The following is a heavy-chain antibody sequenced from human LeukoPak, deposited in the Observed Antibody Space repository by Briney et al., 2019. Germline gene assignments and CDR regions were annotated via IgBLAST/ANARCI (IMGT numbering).Heavy chain of an antibody. CDR2: ISGSGGST. CDR1: GFTFSSYG. Sequence: GGTLRLSCAASGFTFSSYGMSWVRQAPGKGLEWVSAISGSGGSTYYADSVKGRFTISRDNSKNTLYLQMNSLRADDTAVYYCAKSGGVTTTLGYWGQGTLVTVSS. CDR3: AKSGGVTTTLGY. J-gene: IGHJ4*02. V-gene: IGHV3-23*01. D-gene: IGHD4-17*01.